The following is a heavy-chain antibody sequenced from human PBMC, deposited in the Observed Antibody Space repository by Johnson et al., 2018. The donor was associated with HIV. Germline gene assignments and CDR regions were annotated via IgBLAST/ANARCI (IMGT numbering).Heavy chain of an antibody. J-gene: IGHJ3*02. CDR2: ISGSGGST. Sequence: VQLVESGGGLAKPAWSPRLSCAASGFTFSSYAMSWVRQAPGKGLEWVSAISGSGGSTYYADSVKGRFTISRDNSKNTLCLQMNTLRAEDTALYYCASEAKHHVGANRVSSFDIWGQGTMVTVSA. D-gene: IGHD1-26*01. CDR1: GFTFSSYA. CDR3: ASEAKHHVGANRVSSFDI. V-gene: IGHV3-23*04.